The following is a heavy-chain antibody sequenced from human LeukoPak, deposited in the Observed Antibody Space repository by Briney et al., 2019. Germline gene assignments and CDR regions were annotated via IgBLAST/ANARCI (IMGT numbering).Heavy chain of an antibody. Sequence: GGSLGLSCAASGFTFSSYWMSWVRQAPGKGLEWVANIKQDESERLYVDSVKGRFTISRDNAKNSLYLQMNSLRAEDTAVYYCARDLPVVGAPGFDYWGQGTLVTVSS. CDR3: ARDLPVVGAPGFDY. V-gene: IGHV3-7*01. J-gene: IGHJ4*02. CDR2: IKQDESER. CDR1: GFTFSSYW. D-gene: IGHD1-26*01.